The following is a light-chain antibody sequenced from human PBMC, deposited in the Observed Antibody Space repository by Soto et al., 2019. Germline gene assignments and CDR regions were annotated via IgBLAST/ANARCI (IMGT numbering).Light chain of an antibody. Sequence: QSALTQPASVSGSPGQSITISCTGTSSDVGGYNYVSWYQQHPGKAPKLMIYEVSNRPSGVSKRFSGSKSGNTASLTISGRQAEDEADYYCSSYTSSSSLGVFGGATQLTVL. J-gene: IGLJ2*01. V-gene: IGLV2-14*01. CDR3: SSYTSSSSLGV. CDR2: EVS. CDR1: SSDVGGYNY.